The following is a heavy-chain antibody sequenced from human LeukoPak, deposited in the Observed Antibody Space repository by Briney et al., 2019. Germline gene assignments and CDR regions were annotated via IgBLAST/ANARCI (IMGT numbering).Heavy chain of an antibody. CDR2: ISSSGSTI. CDR1: GFTFSSYE. J-gene: IGHJ4*02. V-gene: IGHV3-48*03. Sequence: GGSLRLSCAASGFTFSSYEMNWVRLAPGKGLEWVSYISSSGSTIYYADSVKGRFTISRDNAKNSLYLQMNSLRAEDTAVYYCASTNYYDSSGYWARFDYWGQGTLVTVSS. D-gene: IGHD3-22*01. CDR3: ASTNYYDSSGYWARFDY.